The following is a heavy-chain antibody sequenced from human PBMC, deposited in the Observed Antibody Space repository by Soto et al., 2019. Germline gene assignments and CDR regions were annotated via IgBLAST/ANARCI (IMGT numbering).Heavy chain of an antibody. CDR2: MYHSGST. CDR1: GYSVSSGYY. J-gene: IGHJ4*02. D-gene: IGHD1-26*01. CDR3: VRDYSGSSFDY. Sequence: SETLSLTCAVSGYSVSSGYYWGWIRQPPGKGLEWIGSMYHSGSTDYNPSLKSRITISVDTSKNQFSLKLRSATAADTAVYYCVRDYSGSSFDYWGQGTLVTVSS. V-gene: IGHV4-38-2*02.